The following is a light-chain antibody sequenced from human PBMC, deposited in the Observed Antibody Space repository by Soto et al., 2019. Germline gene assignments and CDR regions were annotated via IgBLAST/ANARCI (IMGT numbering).Light chain of an antibody. CDR1: QSVSSY. CDR3: QQRRNWPPYT. Sequence: EIVLTQSPATLSLSPGERATLSCRASQSVSSYLAWYQQKPGQAPRLLIYDASNRATGIPARFSGSGSGTDLAITISSLEPDDFAVYYCQQRRNWPPYTFGQGTKLEIK. J-gene: IGKJ2*01. V-gene: IGKV3-11*01. CDR2: DAS.